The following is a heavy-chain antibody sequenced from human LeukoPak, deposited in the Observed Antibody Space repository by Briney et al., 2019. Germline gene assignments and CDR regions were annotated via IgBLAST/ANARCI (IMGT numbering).Heavy chain of an antibody. D-gene: IGHD1-26*01. V-gene: IGHV3-74*01. J-gene: IGHJ4*02. Sequence: GGSLRLSCAASGFTFSRFWMHWVRQAPGKGLVRVSRINTDASNTIYADSVKGRFTISRDNAKNTLYLQMNSLRAEDTAVYYCARDQSIAGPTTADYRGQGTLVTVSS. CDR1: GFTFSRFW. CDR3: ARDQSIAGPTTADY. CDR2: INTDASNT.